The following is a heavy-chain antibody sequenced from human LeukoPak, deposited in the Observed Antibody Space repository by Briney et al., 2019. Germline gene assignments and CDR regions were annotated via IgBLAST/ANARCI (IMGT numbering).Heavy chain of an antibody. CDR1: GFTFSSYE. J-gene: IGHJ1*01. D-gene: IGHD6-13*01. CDR2: ISSSGSTI. CDR3: AREPPSDEAAVTEYFQH. V-gene: IGHV3-48*03. Sequence: PGGSLRLSCAASGFTFSSYEMNWVRQAPGKGLEWVSYISSSGSTIYYADSVKGRFTISRDNAKNSLYLQMNGLRAEDTAVYYCAREPPSDEAAVTEYFQHWGQGTLVTVSS.